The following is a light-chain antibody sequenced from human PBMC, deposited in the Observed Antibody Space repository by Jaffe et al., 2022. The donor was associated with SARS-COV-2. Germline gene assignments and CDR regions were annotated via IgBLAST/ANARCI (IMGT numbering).Light chain of an antibody. CDR1: SSNIGSNV. Sequence: QSVLTQPPSASGTPGQRVTISCSGSSSNIGSNVVNWYQQLPGTAPKLLIYSHNQRPSGVPARFSGSKSGTSASLAISGLQSEDEADYYCAAWDDSLNGVVFGGGTKLTVL. J-gene: IGLJ2*01. CDR2: SHN. V-gene: IGLV1-44*01. CDR3: AAWDDSLNGVV.